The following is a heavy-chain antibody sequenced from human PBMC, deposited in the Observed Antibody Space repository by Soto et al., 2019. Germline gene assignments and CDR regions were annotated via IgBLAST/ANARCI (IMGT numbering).Heavy chain of an antibody. CDR2: IGTAGDT. J-gene: IGHJ2*01. CDR3: ARGISSGWFSGYSDL. D-gene: IGHD6-19*01. CDR1: GFTFSSYD. V-gene: IGHV3-13*01. Sequence: EVQLVESGGGLVQPGGSLRLSCAASGFTFSSYDMHWVRQATGKGLEWVSAIGTAGDTYYPGSVKGRFTISRENAKNSLYLKMNSLRAGNTAVYYWARGISSGWFSGYSDLWGRGPLFPVS.